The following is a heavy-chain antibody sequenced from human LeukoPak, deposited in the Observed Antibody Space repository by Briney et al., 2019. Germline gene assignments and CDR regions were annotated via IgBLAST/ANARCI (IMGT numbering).Heavy chain of an antibody. V-gene: IGHV3-30*02. Sequence: GGSLRLSCAASGFTFSSYGMHWVRQAPGMGLEWLAFIRYDGSNKYYADSVKGRFTISRDNSKNTLYLQMNSLRAEDTAVYYCAKKGGTTMSDYWGQGTLVTVSS. CDR1: GFTFSSYG. CDR2: IRYDGSNK. CDR3: AKKGGTTMSDY. D-gene: IGHD3-22*01. J-gene: IGHJ4*02.